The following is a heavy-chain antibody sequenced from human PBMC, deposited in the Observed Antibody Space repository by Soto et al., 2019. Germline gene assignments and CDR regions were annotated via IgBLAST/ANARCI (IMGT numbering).Heavy chain of an antibody. V-gene: IGHV1-8*01. CDR2: MNPDSANT. J-gene: IGHJ4*02. Sequence: QVQLVQSGAEVKKPGASVKVSCKASGYTFTSYDINWVRQATGQGLEWMGWMNPDSANTAYAQKCQGRVTMTRNTSISTAYMELSSLRSEDTAVYYCAREKSSGYYYDYWGQGTMVTVSS. CDR1: GYTFTSYD. D-gene: IGHD3-22*01. CDR3: AREKSSGYYYDY.